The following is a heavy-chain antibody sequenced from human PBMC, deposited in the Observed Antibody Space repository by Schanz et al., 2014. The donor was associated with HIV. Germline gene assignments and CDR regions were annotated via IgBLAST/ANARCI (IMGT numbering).Heavy chain of an antibody. Sequence: QVQLVESGGGVVQPGRSLRLSCVVAGFTLTSYGMHWVRQAPGKGLEWVAFISYDGSVKSYGDSVKGRFTVSRDNSKKTLYLQMNSLRAEDTAVYYCANTEFPYSSSSDYYYGMDVWGQGTTVTVS. J-gene: IGHJ6*02. CDR1: GFTLTSYG. CDR2: ISYDGSVK. D-gene: IGHD6-6*01. CDR3: ANTEFPYSSSSDYYYGMDV. V-gene: IGHV3-30*18.